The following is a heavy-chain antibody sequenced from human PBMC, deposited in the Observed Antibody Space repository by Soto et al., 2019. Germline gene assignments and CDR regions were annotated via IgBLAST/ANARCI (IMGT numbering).Heavy chain of an antibody. CDR3: VRDHLWAFDF. CDR1: GFTFSSFA. Sequence: EVQLVESGGGLVQPGGSLRISCAASGFTFSSFALNWVRQAPGKGLEWISYISVTSGSIFYADSVKGRFTISRDDARNSLYLQMNTLRDEDTAVYFCVRDHLWAFDFWGRGTMVTVSS. V-gene: IGHV3-48*02. D-gene: IGHD3-3*02. CDR2: ISVTSGSI. J-gene: IGHJ3*01.